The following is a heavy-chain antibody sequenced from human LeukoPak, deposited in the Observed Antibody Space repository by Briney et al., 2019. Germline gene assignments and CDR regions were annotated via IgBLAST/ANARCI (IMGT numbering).Heavy chain of an antibody. Sequence: GRSLRLSCAASGFTFSSYGMHWVRQAPGKGLEWVAVIWYDGSNKYYADSVKGRFTISRDNSKNTLYLQMNSLRAEDTAVYYRASETNCSGGSCYQTWGQGTLVTVSS. V-gene: IGHV3-33*01. CDR3: ASETNCSGGSCYQT. CDR2: IWYDGSNK. D-gene: IGHD2-15*01. CDR1: GFTFSSYG. J-gene: IGHJ5*02.